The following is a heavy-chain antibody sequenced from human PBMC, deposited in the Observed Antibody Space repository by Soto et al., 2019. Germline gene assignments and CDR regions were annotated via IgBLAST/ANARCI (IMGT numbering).Heavy chain of an antibody. V-gene: IGHV3-33*01. CDR1: GFTFSSYG. J-gene: IGHJ4*02. CDR2: IWYDGSNK. CDR3: ARDRASIVVVTAIGY. Sequence: QVQLVESGGGVVQPGRSLRLSCAASGFTFSSYGMHWVRQAPGKGLEWVAVIWYDGSNKYYADSVKGRFIISRDNSKNTLYLQMNSLRAEDTAVYYCARDRASIVVVTAIGYWGQGTLVTVSS. D-gene: IGHD2-21*02.